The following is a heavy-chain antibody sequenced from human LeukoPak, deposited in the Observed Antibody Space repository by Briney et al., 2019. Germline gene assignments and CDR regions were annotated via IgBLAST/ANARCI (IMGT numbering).Heavy chain of an antibody. D-gene: IGHD4-17*01. CDR1: GSTSRSYA. CDR3: GTDAYGDSYDY. CDR2: IGGSGTPT. V-gene: IGHV3-23*01. J-gene: IGHJ4*02. Sequence: GGSLRLSCVVSGSTSRSYAMSWVRQAPGKGLEWVSAIGGSGTPTYYADSVKGRFTISRDNSKNTLYLRMSSLRAEDTAIYYCGTDAYGDSYDYWGQGTLVTVSS.